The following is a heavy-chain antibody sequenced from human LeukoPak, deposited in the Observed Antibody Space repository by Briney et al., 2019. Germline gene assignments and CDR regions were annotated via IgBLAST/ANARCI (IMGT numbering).Heavy chain of an antibody. V-gene: IGHV3-53*01. J-gene: IGHJ3*02. D-gene: IGHD2-21*01. CDR2: IFSST. CDR1: GFTVSSNS. CDR3: ASLFDAFDI. Sequence: GGSLRLSCTVSGFTVSSNSMSWVRQAPGKGLEWVSFIFSSTHYSDSVKGRFTISRDNSKNTLYLQMNSLRAEDTAVYYCASLFDAFDIWGQGTMVTVSS.